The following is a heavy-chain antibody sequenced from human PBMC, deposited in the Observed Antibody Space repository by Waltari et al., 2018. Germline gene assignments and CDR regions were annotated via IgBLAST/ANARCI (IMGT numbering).Heavy chain of an antibody. CDR1: GFTFITYW. D-gene: IGHD2-15*01. J-gene: IGHJ6*02. Sequence: VQLVESGGGLVQLGGSLRLSCEASGFTFITYWMCWVRQVPGKGLVWVSTITSDGSRTRYADSVKGRFTISRDNAKNTLYLQTNSLRAEDTAVYYCASHRPGGYGMDVWGHGTTVTVSS. CDR3: ASHRPGGYGMDV. CDR2: ITSDGSRT. V-gene: IGHV3-74*01.